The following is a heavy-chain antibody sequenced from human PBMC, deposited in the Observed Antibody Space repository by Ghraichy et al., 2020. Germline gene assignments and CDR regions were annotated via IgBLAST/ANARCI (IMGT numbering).Heavy chain of an antibody. CDR3: TPGVSY. J-gene: IGHJ4*02. D-gene: IGHD2-15*01. CDR1: GFTFDDYA. Sequence: GGSLRLSCAASGFTFDDYAMHWVRQAPGKGLEWVSGISWNSGSIGYADSVKGRFTISRDNAKNSLYLQMNSLRAEDTALYYCTPGVSYWGQGTLVTVSS. V-gene: IGHV3-9*01. CDR2: ISWNSGSI.